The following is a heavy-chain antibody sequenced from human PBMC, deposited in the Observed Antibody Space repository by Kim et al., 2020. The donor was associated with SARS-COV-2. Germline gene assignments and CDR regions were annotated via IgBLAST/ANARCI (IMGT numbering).Heavy chain of an antibody. D-gene: IGHD5-12*01. J-gene: IGHJ4*02. V-gene: IGHV4-59*01. CDR3: ARSRGYDSNPPIDY. Sequence: NPSLKSRVTISVDTSKPQFSLKLSSVTAADTAVYYCARSRGYDSNPPIDYWGPGTLVTVSS.